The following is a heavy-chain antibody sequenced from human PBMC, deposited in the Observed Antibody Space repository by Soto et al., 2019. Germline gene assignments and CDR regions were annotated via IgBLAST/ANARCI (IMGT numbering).Heavy chain of an antibody. CDR1: GFTFSNYE. Sequence: EAQLVECGGGLVQPGRSLRLSCAASGFTFSNYEMHWVRQAPGKGLEYVSGISNNGAHTDYAKSVKGRFTISRDNSENTLYLQMGSLRAEDMALYYCARRGYGSRWPNVYMDVWGKGTTVTVSS. CDR2: ISNNGAHT. D-gene: IGHD6-13*01. CDR3: ARRGYGSRWPNVYMDV. J-gene: IGHJ6*03. V-gene: IGHV3-64*01.